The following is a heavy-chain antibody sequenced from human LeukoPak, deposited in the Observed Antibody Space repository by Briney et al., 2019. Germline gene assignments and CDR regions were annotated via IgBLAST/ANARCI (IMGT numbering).Heavy chain of an antibody. CDR2: MNPNSGNT. Sequence: ASAKVSCKASGYTFTSYDINWVRQATGQGLEWMGWMNPNSGNTGYAQKLQGRVTMTRNTSISTAYMELSSLRSEDTAVYYCARGVRRTRPGEGPWGQGTLVTVSS. V-gene: IGHV1-8*01. J-gene: IGHJ5*02. D-gene: IGHD1-14*01. CDR1: GYTFTSYD. CDR3: ARGVRRTRPGEGP.